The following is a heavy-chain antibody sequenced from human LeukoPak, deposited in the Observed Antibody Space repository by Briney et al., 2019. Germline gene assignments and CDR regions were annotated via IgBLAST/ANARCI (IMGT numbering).Heavy chain of an antibody. CDR1: GGSISSYY. Sequence: KPSETLSLTCTVSGGSISSYYWSWIRQPPGKGLEGIGYIYYSGSTNYNPSLKSRVTISVDTSKNQFSLKLSSVTAADTAVYYCARGLEWLLYFDYWGQGTLVTVSS. J-gene: IGHJ4*02. CDR3: ARGLEWLLYFDY. V-gene: IGHV4-59*01. D-gene: IGHD3-3*01. CDR2: IYYSGST.